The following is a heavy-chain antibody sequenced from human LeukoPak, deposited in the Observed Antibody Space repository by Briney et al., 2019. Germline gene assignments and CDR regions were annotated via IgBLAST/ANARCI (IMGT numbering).Heavy chain of an antibody. D-gene: IGHD4/OR15-4a*01. CDR1: GDSISSYY. Sequence: SATLSLTCTVSGDSISSYYWSWVRQPAGKGLEWIGRVYSREDAKYNPSLESRASMSLDTSKNQFSLKLTSVTAADTAVYYCARYGAPDYYFDYWGQGTLVTVSS. J-gene: IGHJ4*02. CDR3: ARYGAPDYYFDY. CDR2: VYSREDA. V-gene: IGHV4-4*07.